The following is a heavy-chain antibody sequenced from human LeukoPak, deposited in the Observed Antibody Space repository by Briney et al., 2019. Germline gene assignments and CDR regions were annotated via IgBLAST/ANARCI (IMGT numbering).Heavy chain of an antibody. CDR2: IKQDGSEK. Sequence: GGSLRLSCAASGFTFSSYWMSWVRQAPGKGLEWVANIKQDGSEKYYVDSVKGRFTISRDNAKNSLYLQMNSLRAEDTAVYYCARDHYDFWSGPYYFDYWGQGTLVTVSS. D-gene: IGHD3-3*01. J-gene: IGHJ4*02. CDR3: ARDHYDFWSGPYYFDY. V-gene: IGHV3-7*01. CDR1: GFTFSSYW.